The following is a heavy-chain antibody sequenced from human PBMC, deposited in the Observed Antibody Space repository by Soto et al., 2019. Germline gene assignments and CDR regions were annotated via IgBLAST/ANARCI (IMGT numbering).Heavy chain of an antibody. V-gene: IGHV3-30-3*01. Sequence: GGFLRLSCAASGFNFSSYAMHWVRQAPGKGLEWVAVISYDGSNKYYADSVKGRFTISRDNSKNTLYMQMNSLRAEDTAVYFCAARFDYWGQGTLVTLSS. J-gene: IGHJ4*02. CDR1: GFNFSSYA. CDR2: ISYDGSNK. CDR3: AARFDY.